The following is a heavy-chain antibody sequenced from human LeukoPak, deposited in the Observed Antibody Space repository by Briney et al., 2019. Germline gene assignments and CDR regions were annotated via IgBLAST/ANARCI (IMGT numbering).Heavy chain of an antibody. Sequence: PSETLSLTCTVSGGSISSYYWSWIRQPPGKGLEWIRYIYYSGSTNYNPSLKSRVTISVDTSKNQFSLKLSSVTAADTAVYYCAIYYYDSSGYLRFDPWGQGTLVTVSS. CDR3: AIYYYDSSGYLRFDP. V-gene: IGHV4-59*01. CDR2: IYYSGST. CDR1: GGSISSYY. J-gene: IGHJ5*02. D-gene: IGHD3-22*01.